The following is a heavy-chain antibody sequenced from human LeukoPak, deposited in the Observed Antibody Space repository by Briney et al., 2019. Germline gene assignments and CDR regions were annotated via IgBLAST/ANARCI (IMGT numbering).Heavy chain of an antibody. CDR3: ARVPTRYYMDV. CDR1: GGSISSYY. Sequence: SETLSLTCTVSGGSISSYYWSRIRQPPGKGLEWIGYIYYNGSTNYNPSLKSRVTISVDTSKNQFSLKLSSVTAADTAVYYCARVPTRYYMDVWGKGATVTVSS. J-gene: IGHJ6*03. D-gene: IGHD1-26*01. CDR2: IYYNGST. V-gene: IGHV4-59*01.